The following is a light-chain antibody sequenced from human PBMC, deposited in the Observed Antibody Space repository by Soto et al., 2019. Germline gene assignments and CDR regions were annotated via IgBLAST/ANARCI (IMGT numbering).Light chain of an antibody. V-gene: IGKV3-20*01. J-gene: IGKJ1*01. CDR2: GAS. CDR3: QQYGSSPPT. CDR1: QSVSSSY. Sequence: EIVLTQSPGTLSLSPGERATLSCRASQSVSSSYLAGYQQKPGQAPRLLIYGASSRATGIPDRFSGSGSGTDLTLTISRLETDDFAVYYCQQYGSSPPTFGQGTKVEIK.